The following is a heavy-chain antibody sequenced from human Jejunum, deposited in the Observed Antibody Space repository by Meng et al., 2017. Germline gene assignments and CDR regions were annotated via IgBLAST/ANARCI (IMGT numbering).Heavy chain of an antibody. V-gene: IGHV3-30*04. Sequence: GESLKISCAASGFIFNNYNIHWVRQAPGKGLEWVAVISYDGTNKYYADSVKGRFTISRDNSKNTLYLQMNSLRAEDTAVYYCARDLSVAAAFDSWGQGTLVTVSS. J-gene: IGHJ4*02. CDR3: ARDLSVAAAFDS. CDR2: ISYDGTNK. CDR1: GFIFNNYN. D-gene: IGHD6-13*01.